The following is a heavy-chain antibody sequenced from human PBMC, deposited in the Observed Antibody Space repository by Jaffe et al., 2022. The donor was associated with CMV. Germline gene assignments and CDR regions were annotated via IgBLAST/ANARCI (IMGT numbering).Heavy chain of an antibody. D-gene: IGHD6-19*01. CDR2: ISSSGSTI. Sequence: EVQLVESGGGLVQPGGSLRLSCAASGFTFSSYEMNWVRQAPGKGLEWVSYISSSGSTIYYADSVKGRFTISRDNAKNSLYLQMNSLRAEDTAVYYCARVWTEQWLVPRDYYYYYMDVWGKGTTVTVSS. J-gene: IGHJ6*03. CDR1: GFTFSSYE. V-gene: IGHV3-48*03. CDR3: ARVWTEQWLVPRDYYYYYMDV.